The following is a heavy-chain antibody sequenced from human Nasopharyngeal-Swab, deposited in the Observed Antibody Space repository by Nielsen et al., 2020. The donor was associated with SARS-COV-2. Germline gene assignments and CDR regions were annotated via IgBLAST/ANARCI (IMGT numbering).Heavy chain of an antibody. CDR1: GGSINSGGYY. CDR2: IYYSGST. D-gene: IGHD4-23*01. V-gene: IGHV4-31*03. J-gene: IGHJ4*02. Sequence: LRLSCTVSGGSINSGGYYWSWIRQHPGKGLEWIGYIYYSGSTYYNPSLKSRVTISVDTSKNQFSLKLSSVTAADTAVYYCARVPGGNSEGYFDYWGQGTLVTVSS. CDR3: ARVPGGNSEGYFDY.